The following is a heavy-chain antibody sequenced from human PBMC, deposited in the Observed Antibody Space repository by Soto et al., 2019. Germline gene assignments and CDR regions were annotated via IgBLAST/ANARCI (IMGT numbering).Heavy chain of an antibody. Sequence: GGSLRLSYAASGFTFSSYAMSWVRQAPGKGLEWVSAISGSGGSTYYADSVKGRFTISRDNSKNTLYLQMNSLRAEDTAVYYCAKDKAAKVTTDSCDYWGQGTLVTVSS. CDR2: ISGSGGST. D-gene: IGHD4-17*01. V-gene: IGHV3-23*01. CDR1: GFTFSSYA. J-gene: IGHJ4*02. CDR3: AKDKAAKVTTDSCDY.